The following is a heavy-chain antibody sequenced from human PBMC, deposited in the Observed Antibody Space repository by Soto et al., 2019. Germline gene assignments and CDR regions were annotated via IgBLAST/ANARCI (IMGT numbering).Heavy chain of an antibody. J-gene: IGHJ4*02. CDR2: ISGSGIST. CDR1: GFTFSNYA. Sequence: GGSLRLSCAASGFTFSNYAMSWVRQAPGKGLEWVSAISGSGISTYYADSVKGRFTISRDNSKNTLYLQMSSLRAEDTAIYYYAFPAILAVGKTGFDYWGQGTLVTVSS. D-gene: IGHD6-13*01. V-gene: IGHV3-23*01. CDR3: AFPAILAVGKTGFDY.